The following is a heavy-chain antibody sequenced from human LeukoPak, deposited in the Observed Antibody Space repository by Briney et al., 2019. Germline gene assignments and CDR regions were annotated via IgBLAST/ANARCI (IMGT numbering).Heavy chain of an antibody. CDR1: GFTFSSYW. CDR3: AGFWGYYYGMDV. J-gene: IGHJ6*02. CDR2: INSDGSST. D-gene: IGHD3-16*01. Sequence: GGSLRLSCAASGFTFSSYWMHWVRQAPGKGLVWVSRINSDGSSTSYADSVKGRFTISRDNAKNTLYLQMNSLRAEDTAVYYCAGFWGYYYGMDVWGQGTTATVSS. V-gene: IGHV3-74*01.